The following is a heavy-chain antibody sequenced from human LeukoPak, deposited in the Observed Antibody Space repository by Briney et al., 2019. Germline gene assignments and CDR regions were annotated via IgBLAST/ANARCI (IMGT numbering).Heavy chain of an antibody. CDR1: GFTFSNYW. Sequence: GGSLRLSCAASGFTFSNYWMQWVRQAPGKGLVWVSHINSDGSDTTYADSVKGRFTISRDNAKNTLYLQMNSLRAEDTAVYYCVRDNYDVDYWGQGTLVTVSS. CDR2: INSDGSDT. J-gene: IGHJ4*02. D-gene: IGHD4-11*01. CDR3: VRDNYDVDY. V-gene: IGHV3-74*01.